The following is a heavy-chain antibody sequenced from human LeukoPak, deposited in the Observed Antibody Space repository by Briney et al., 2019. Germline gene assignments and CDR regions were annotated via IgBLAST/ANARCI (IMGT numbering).Heavy chain of an antibody. CDR1: GGSISRYY. Sequence: SETLSLTCSVSGGSISRYYWGWIRQPAGRGLEWIGRIYTSGSTDYNPSLKSRVTMSVDTSKNQFSLKLNSVTAADTAVYYCARDPSYSSGWYDYWGQGTLVTVSS. V-gene: IGHV4-4*07. D-gene: IGHD6-19*01. CDR3: ARDPSYSSGWYDY. CDR2: IYTSGST. J-gene: IGHJ4*02.